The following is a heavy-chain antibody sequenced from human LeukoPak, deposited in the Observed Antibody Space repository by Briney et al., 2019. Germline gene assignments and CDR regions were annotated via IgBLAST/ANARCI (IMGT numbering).Heavy chain of an antibody. Sequence: GGSLRLSCAASGFTFNNYAMHWVRQAPGKGLEYVSAISGNGESTYYADSAKGRFTISRDNSKNTLYLQMNSLRAEDTAVYYCARDSSSSGGRPLDYWGQGTLVTVSS. CDR1: GFTFNNYA. CDR3: ARDSSSSGGRPLDY. CDR2: ISGNGEST. J-gene: IGHJ4*02. D-gene: IGHD6-6*01. V-gene: IGHV3-64*04.